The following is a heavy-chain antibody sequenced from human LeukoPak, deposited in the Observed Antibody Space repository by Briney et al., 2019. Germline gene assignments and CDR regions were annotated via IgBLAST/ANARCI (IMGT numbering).Heavy chain of an antibody. V-gene: IGHV3-21*03. CDR3: TTDLEYYDSSGYPLDY. J-gene: IGHJ4*02. Sequence: PGGSLRLSCVASGFTFSSHSMNWVRQAPGRGLEWVSSISGSSTYIYYADSVKGRFTISRDNAKNSLYLQMNSLKTEDTAVYYCTTDLEYYDSSGYPLDYWGQGTLVTVSS. CDR2: ISGSSTYI. CDR1: GFTFSSHS. D-gene: IGHD3-22*01.